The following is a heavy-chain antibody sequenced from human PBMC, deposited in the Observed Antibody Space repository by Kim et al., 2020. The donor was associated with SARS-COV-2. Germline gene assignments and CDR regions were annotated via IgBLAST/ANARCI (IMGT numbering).Heavy chain of an antibody. Sequence: GGSLRLSCAVSGFTFSSYAMSWVRKAPGKGLEWVSAISGSGGSTYYADSAKGRVTITRDNSKNTLYLQMNSLRAEDTAVYYCAKRGGTVVVVALKYFDYWGQGTLITVSS. J-gene: IGHJ4*02. CDR3: AKRGGTVVVVALKYFDY. V-gene: IGHV3-23*01. D-gene: IGHD2-15*01. CDR2: ISGSGGST. CDR1: GFTFSSYA.